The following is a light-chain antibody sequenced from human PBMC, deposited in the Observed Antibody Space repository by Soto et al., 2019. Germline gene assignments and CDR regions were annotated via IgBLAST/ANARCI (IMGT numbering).Light chain of an antibody. J-gene: IGKJ1*01. Sequence: DMVWTQSPGTLSMSPGERATLSCRASQRLSSRSLAWYQQKPCQAPRLLISGASSRAADIPDRFSGSGSGTAFTHSNSSLQSEDSAVYNCKQYNTVPAYTFGHATKVE. CDR3: KQYNTVPAYT. CDR2: GAS. V-gene: IGKV3-20*01. CDR1: QRLSSRS.